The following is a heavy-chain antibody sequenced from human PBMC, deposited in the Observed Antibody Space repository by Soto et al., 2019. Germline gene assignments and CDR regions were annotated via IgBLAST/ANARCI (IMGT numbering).Heavy chain of an antibody. D-gene: IGHD6-13*01. CDR1: GGSISNGDW. V-gene: IGHV4-4*02. Sequence: QVQLQESGPGLVRPSGTVSLTCAVSGGSISNGDWWSWVRQPPGKGLEWIGAIHHSGSTNYNPSLTSRVTMSVVPSKYVFSLTLNSVTAADTAFYYCARDQGSHPGDWGQGTLVSVAS. CDR2: IHHSGST. CDR3: ARDQGSHPGD. J-gene: IGHJ4*02.